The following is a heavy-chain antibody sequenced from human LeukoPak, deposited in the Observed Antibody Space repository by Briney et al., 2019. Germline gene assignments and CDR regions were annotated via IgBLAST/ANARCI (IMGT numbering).Heavy chain of an antibody. CDR2: ISSSSSYI. Sequence: GGSLRLSCAASGFTFSSYSMNWVRQAPGKGLEWVSSISSSSSYIYYADSVKGRFTISRDNAKNSLYLQMNSLRAEDTAVYCCARFLYCSGGSCYSGFDYWGQGTLVTVSS. V-gene: IGHV3-21*01. D-gene: IGHD2-15*01. CDR1: GFTFSSYS. CDR3: ARFLYCSGGSCYSGFDY. J-gene: IGHJ4*02.